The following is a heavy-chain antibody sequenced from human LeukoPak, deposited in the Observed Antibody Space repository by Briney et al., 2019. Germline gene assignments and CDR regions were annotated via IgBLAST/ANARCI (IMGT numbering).Heavy chain of an antibody. J-gene: IGHJ4*02. CDR3: AKDPRIAARPDYFDY. Sequence: PGGSLRLSCAASGFTFSSYGMSWVRQAPGKGLEWLSGISHSGGSTYYADSVQGRFTISRDNSKNTLSLQMNSLRVEDTAVYYFAKDPRIAARPDYFDYRGQGTLVTVSS. CDR1: GFTFSSYG. D-gene: IGHD6-6*01. CDR2: ISHSGGST. V-gene: IGHV3-23*01.